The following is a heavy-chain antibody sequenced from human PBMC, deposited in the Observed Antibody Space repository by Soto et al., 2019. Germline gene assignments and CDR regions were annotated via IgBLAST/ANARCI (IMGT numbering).Heavy chain of an antibody. V-gene: IGHV3-21*01. J-gene: IGHJ6*02. CDR1: GFTFSSYS. D-gene: IGHD3-10*01. Sequence: SGGSLRLSCAASGFTFSSYSMNWVRQAPGKGLEWVSSISSSSSYIYYADSVKGRFTISRDNAKNSLYLQMNSLRAEDTAVYYCAKGSALYGMDVWGQGTTVTVSS. CDR3: AKGSALYGMDV. CDR2: ISSSSSYI.